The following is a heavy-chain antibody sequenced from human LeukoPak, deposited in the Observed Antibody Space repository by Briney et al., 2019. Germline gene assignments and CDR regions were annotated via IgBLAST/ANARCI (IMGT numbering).Heavy chain of an antibody. CDR2: ISQYGTT. J-gene: IGHJ4*02. CDR1: GYSITSGYY. Sequence: SETLSLTCDVFGYSITSGYYWGWLRQPPGKGLEWIGSISQYGTTSYDPSLKSRVIMSVDTSKNQFSLKLTSVTAADTAVYYCARTSTTLTWGQGILVTVSS. D-gene: IGHD4-11*01. CDR3: ARTSTTLT. V-gene: IGHV4-38-2*01.